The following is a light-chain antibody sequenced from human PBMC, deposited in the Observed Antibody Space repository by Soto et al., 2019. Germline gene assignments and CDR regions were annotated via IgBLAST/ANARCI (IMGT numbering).Light chain of an antibody. CDR1: SGHSSYA. Sequence: QSVLTQSPSASASLGASVKLTCTLSSGHSSYAIAWHQQQPEKGPRYLMKLNSDGSHSKGDGIPDRFSGSSSGAERYLTISSLQSEDAADYYCQTWGTGIQVFGTGTKVTVL. V-gene: IGLV4-69*01. CDR3: QTWGTGIQV. CDR2: LNSDGSH. J-gene: IGLJ1*01.